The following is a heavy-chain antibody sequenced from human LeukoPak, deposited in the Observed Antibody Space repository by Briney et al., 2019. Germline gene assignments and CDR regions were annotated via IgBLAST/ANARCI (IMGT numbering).Heavy chain of an antibody. D-gene: IGHD3-16*01. CDR2: IYYSGST. J-gene: IGHJ4*02. CDR3: ARDLRGMVDF. CDR1: GGSFSGYY. V-gene: IGHV4-59*12. Sequence: SSETLSLTCAVYGGSFSGYYWSWIRQPPGKGLEWIGYIYYSGSTNYNPSLKSRVTISVDKSNNQFSLKLSSVTAADTAVYYCARDLRGMVDFWGQGTLVIVSS.